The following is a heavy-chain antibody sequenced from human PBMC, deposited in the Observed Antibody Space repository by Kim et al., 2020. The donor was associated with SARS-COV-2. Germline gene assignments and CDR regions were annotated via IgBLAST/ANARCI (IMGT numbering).Heavy chain of an antibody. V-gene: IGHV4-34*01. CDR1: GQSFGAYS. Sequence: SETLSLTCAIYGQSFGAYSWSWLRQTPGKGLEWIGEIDPSGRATYSPSLKGRLTISRDTSKNQFSLELRSLTSTDSSVYYCARVVFHRFDPWAQGTPVTVSS. D-gene: IGHD6-6*01. CDR2: IDPSGRA. CDR3: ARVVFHRFDP. J-gene: IGHJ5*02.